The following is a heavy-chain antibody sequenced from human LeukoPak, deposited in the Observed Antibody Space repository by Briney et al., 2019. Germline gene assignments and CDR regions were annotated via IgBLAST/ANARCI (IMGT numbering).Heavy chain of an antibody. J-gene: IGHJ4*02. V-gene: IGHV4-39*02. CDR3: AREEDYYDSSGSVDY. CDR2: IYYSGST. CDR1: GGSISSSSYY. D-gene: IGHD3-22*01. Sequence: SETLSLTCTVSGGSISSSSYYWGWIRQPPGKGLEWIGSIYYSGSTYYNPSLKSRVTISVDTSKNQSSLKLSSVTAADTAVYYCAREEDYYDSSGSVDYWGQGTLVTVSS.